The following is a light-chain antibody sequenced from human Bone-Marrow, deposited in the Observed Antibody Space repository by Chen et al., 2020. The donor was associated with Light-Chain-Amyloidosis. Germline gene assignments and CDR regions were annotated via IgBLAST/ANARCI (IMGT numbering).Light chain of an antibody. V-gene: IGLV3-21*02. Sequence: SYGLTHPPSVVVPPGQTATTPCGGNNLVSTSVHWYQQTPGPAPLLVVYDDSDRPSGIPERLSGANSGNTATLTISRVEAGDEADYYCQVWDRSSDRPVFGGGTKLTVL. CDR1: NLVSTS. J-gene: IGLJ3*02. CDR2: DDS. CDR3: QVWDRSSDRPV.